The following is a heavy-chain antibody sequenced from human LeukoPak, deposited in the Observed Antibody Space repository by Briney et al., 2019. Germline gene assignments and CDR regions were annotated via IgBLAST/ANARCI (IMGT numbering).Heavy chain of an antibody. J-gene: IGHJ4*02. Sequence: GGSLRLSCAASGLSFSDNYMGWLRHPPGKGLEWLSYINSDGSMTKYTASVQGRFTISRDNAKRSLFLQMNNLRANDTARYYCAKGSHGWTFDVWGQGSQVTVSS. CDR2: INSDGSMT. D-gene: IGHD2-2*03. V-gene: IGHV3-11*01. CDR1: GLSFSDNY. CDR3: AKGSHGWTFDV.